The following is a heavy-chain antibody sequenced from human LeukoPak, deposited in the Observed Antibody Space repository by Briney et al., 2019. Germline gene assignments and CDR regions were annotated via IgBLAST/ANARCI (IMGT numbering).Heavy chain of an antibody. D-gene: IGHD1-1*01. Sequence: GGSLRLSCAASGFTFSSYSMNWVRQAPGKGLEWVSSISSSSSYIYYADSVKGRFSISRDNAKNSLYLQMNSLRAEDTAVYYCARTYNWNDGHDAFDIWGQGTMVTVSS. CDR3: ARTYNWNDGHDAFDI. J-gene: IGHJ3*02. CDR2: ISSSSSYI. V-gene: IGHV3-21*01. CDR1: GFTFSSYS.